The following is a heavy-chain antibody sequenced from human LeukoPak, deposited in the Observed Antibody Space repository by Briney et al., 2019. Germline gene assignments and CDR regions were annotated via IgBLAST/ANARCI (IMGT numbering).Heavy chain of an antibody. CDR1: GFTFSGHW. V-gene: IGHV3-7*01. J-gene: IGHJ4*02. D-gene: IGHD3-22*01. CDR2: INQGGSDK. CDR3: TTLGYHLDS. Sequence: GGSLRLSCAASGFTFSGHWMSWVRQAPGKGLEWVANINQGGSDKYYVDSVRGRFTISRDNAKKSLYLQMSSLRAEDTALYYCTTLGYHLDSWGQGTLVTVSS.